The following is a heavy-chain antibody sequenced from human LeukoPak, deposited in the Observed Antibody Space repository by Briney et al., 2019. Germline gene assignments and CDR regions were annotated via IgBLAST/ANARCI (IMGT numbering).Heavy chain of an antibody. CDR2: ISYDGSNK. CDR3: ARGALGYCSSTSCYQPRWFDP. D-gene: IGHD2-2*01. J-gene: IGHJ5*02. V-gene: IGHV3-30-3*01. CDR1: GFTFSSYA. Sequence: GGSLRLSCAASGFTFSSYAMHSVRQAPGQGLEWVAVISYDGSNKYYADSVKGRFTISRDNSKNTLYLQMNSLRAEDTAVYYCARGALGYCSSTSCYQPRWFDPWGQGTLVTVSS.